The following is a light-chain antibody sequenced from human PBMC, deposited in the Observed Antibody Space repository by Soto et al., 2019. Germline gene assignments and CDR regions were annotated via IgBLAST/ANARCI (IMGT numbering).Light chain of an antibody. CDR2: RNN. CDR3: AAWDDSLSGPVI. V-gene: IGLV1-47*01. Sequence: QSVLTQPPSASGAPGQRVTISCSGSSSNVGSNYVYWYQQLPGTAPILLIYRNNQRPSGVPDRFSGSKSGTSASLAISGLRSEDEADYYCAAWDDSLSGPVIFGGGTQLTVL. CDR1: SSNVGSNY. J-gene: IGLJ2*01.